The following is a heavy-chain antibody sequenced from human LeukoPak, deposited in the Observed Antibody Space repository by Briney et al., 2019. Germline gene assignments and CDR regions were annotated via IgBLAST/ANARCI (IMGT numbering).Heavy chain of an antibody. CDR2: IIPIFGTA. D-gene: IGHD4-17*01. Sequence: SVKVSCKASGGTFSSYAISWVRQAPGQGLEWMGGIIPIFGTANYTQKFQGRVTITADESTSTAYMELSSLRSEDTAVYYCARVLSLVLTVTERAFDIWGQGTMVTVSS. CDR1: GGTFSSYA. J-gene: IGHJ3*02. V-gene: IGHV1-69*13. CDR3: ARVLSLVLTVTERAFDI.